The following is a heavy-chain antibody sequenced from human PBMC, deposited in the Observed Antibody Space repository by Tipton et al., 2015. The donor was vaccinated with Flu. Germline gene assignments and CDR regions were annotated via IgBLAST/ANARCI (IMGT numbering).Heavy chain of an antibody. Sequence: CAASGFTFSSYGMHWVRQAPGKGLGWVAVISFDGNNKYYGDSVKGRFTISRDNSKNTLYLQMNNLRPEDTAVCYCAKVQKKLVRAYYYDLDVWGQGTTVAVSS. J-gene: IGHJ6*02. CDR3: AKVQKKLVRAYYYDLDV. V-gene: IGHV3-30*18. D-gene: IGHD6-6*01. CDR2: ISFDGNNK. CDR1: GFTFSSYG.